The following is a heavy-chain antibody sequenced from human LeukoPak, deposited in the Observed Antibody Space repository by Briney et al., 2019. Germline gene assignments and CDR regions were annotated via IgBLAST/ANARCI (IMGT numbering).Heavy chain of an antibody. Sequence: PGGSLRLSCAASGFTFSTYSMNWVRQAPGKGLEWVSSISSGSTYIYYTDSVKGRFTISRDNAKNLLYLQMNSLRAEDTAVYYCARGDPGGSFFRPIDYWGQGTLVTVSS. D-gene: IGHD1-26*01. CDR2: ISSGSTYI. CDR3: ARGDPGGSFFRPIDY. J-gene: IGHJ4*02. V-gene: IGHV3-21*01. CDR1: GFTFSTYS.